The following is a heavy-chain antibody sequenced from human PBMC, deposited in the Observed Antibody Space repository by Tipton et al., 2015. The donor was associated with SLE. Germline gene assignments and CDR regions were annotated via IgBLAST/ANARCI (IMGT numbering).Heavy chain of an antibody. V-gene: IGHV4-59*08. CDR1: GDSVRGSY. CDR2: VYYGGST. Sequence: LRLSRTVSGDSVRGSYWSWIRQPPGMGLEWIGFVYYGGSTNMGTTNYNPSLESRLDISVDTSGRLFFLRLSSMTAADTAVYYCARSEYSSGLIDYWGQGTLVTVSS. CDR3: ARSEYSSGLIDY. J-gene: IGHJ4*02. D-gene: IGHD6-19*01.